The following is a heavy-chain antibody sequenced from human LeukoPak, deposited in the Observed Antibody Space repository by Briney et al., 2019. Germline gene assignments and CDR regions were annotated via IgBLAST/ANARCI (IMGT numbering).Heavy chain of an antibody. V-gene: IGHV3-74*01. Sequence: GGSLRLSCAASTFTLSDYWMHWVRQAPGKGLVWVSRINSDGSGTRYADSVKGRFTISRDSAKNTLYLQMNSLTAEDTAVYYCARDLMVGSPFDSWGQGSLVTVSS. CDR1: TFTLSDYW. D-gene: IGHD2-8*01. J-gene: IGHJ4*02. CDR3: ARDLMVGSPFDS. CDR2: INSDGSGT.